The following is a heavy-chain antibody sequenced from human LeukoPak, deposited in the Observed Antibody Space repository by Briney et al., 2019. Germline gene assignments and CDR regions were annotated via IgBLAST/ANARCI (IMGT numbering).Heavy chain of an antibody. Sequence: ASVTVSCTAFGYTFTSYHMHWVRQAPGQGLEWMGVINPSGGSATYAQKFQGRVTMTRDTSTTTVDMELSSLRSDDTAVYYCARDLTMVRGVITIGYWGQGTLVTVSS. D-gene: IGHD3-10*01. V-gene: IGHV1-46*01. J-gene: IGHJ4*02. CDR2: INPSGGSA. CDR3: ARDLTMVRGVITIGY. CDR1: GYTFTSYH.